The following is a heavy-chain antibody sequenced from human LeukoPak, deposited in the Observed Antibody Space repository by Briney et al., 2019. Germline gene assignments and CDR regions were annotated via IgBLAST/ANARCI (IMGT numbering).Heavy chain of an antibody. J-gene: IGHJ4*02. Sequence: HPGGSLRLSCAASGFIFSNYWMTWVRQAPGKGLEWVAHIRQDGGERHYVDSVKDRFTISRDNAKNSLDLQMDSLRAEDTAVYYCARDWGSTGYDLYDSWGQGTLVTVSS. CDR1: GFIFSNYW. CDR3: ARDWGSTGYDLYDS. V-gene: IGHV3-7*01. CDR2: IRQDGGER. D-gene: IGHD5-12*01.